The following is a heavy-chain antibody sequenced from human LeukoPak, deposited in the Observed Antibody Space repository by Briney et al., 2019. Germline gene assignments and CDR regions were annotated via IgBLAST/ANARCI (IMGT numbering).Heavy chain of an antibody. CDR2: IYYSGST. J-gene: IGHJ5*02. CDR3: ARGNFYDSSRNWFDP. CDR1: GGSISSYY. Sequence: SETLSLTCTVSGGSISSYYWSWIRQPPGKGLEWIGYIYYSGSTNYNPSLKSRVTISVDTSKNQFSLKLSSVTAADTAVYYCARGNFYDSSRNWFDPWGQGTLVTVSS. D-gene: IGHD3-22*01. V-gene: IGHV4-59*01.